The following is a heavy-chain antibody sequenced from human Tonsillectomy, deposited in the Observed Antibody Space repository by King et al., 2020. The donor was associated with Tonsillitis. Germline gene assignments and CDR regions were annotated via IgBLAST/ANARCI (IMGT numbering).Heavy chain of an antibody. V-gene: IGHV3-30*03. D-gene: IGHD6-6*01. CDR3: ATDFLGYSSSYFLDY. CDR2: ISHDGSDK. J-gene: IGHJ4*02. Sequence: VQLVESGGGVVQPGRSLRLSCAASGFTFSSFGMHWVRQAPGKGLEWVAVISHDGSDKYYADSVKGRFTISRDNSKNTLYLHMNGLRAEDTAVYYCATDFLGYSSSYFLDYWGQGTLVTVSS. CDR1: GFTFSSFG.